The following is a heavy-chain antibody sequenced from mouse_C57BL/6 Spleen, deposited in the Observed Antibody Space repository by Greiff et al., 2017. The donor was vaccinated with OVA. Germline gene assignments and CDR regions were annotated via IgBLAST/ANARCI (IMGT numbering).Heavy chain of an antibody. Sequence: QVQLQHPGAELVKPGASVKMSCKASGYTFTSYWITWVKQRPGQGLEWIGQIYPGDGDTNYNGKFKGKATLTADKSSSTAYMQLSSLTSEDSAVYFCARWGAMDYWGQGTSVTVSS. CDR1: GYTFTSYW. J-gene: IGHJ4*01. V-gene: IGHV1-80*01. CDR2: IYPGDGDT. CDR3: ARWGAMDY.